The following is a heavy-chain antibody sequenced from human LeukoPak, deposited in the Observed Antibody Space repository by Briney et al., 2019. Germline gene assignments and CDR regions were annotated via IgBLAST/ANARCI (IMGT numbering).Heavy chain of an antibody. J-gene: IGHJ4*02. Sequence: GGSLRLSCAASGFTFSSYAMSWVRQAPGKGLEWVSAISGSGGSTYYADSVRGRFTISRDNSKNTLYLQMNSLRAEDTAVYYCAKDTRYYYGSSGYYYANPSLYYFDYWGQGTLVTVSS. V-gene: IGHV3-23*01. CDR1: GFTFSSYA. CDR2: ISGSGGST. D-gene: IGHD3-22*01. CDR3: AKDTRYYYGSSGYYYANPSLYYFDY.